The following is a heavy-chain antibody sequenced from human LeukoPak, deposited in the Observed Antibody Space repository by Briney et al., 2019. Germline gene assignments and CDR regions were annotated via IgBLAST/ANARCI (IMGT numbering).Heavy chain of an antibody. J-gene: IGHJ5*02. V-gene: IGHV1-69*13. CDR3: ASSYSSSWYPSGWFDP. CDR1: GGTFSSYA. D-gene: IGHD6-13*01. CDR2: IIPIFGTA. Sequence: SVKVSCKASGGTFSSYAIRWVRQAPGQGLEWMGGIIPIFGTANYAQKFQGRVTITADESTSTAYMELSSLRSEDTAVYYCASSYSSSWYPSGWFDPWGQGTLVTVSS.